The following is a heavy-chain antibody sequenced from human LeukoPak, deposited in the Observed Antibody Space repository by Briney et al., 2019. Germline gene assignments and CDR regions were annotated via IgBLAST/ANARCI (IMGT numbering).Heavy chain of an antibody. CDR3: ARDNHHVGAIATFRNYYYYMDV. V-gene: IGHV3-48*04. Sequence: PGGSLRLSCAASGFTFSSYSMNWVRQAPGKGLEWVSYISSSSSTIYYADSVKGRFTISRDNAKNSLYLQMNSLRAEDTAVYYCARDNHHVGAIATFRNYYYYMDVWGKGTTVTVSS. D-gene: IGHD1-26*01. J-gene: IGHJ6*03. CDR1: GFTFSSYS. CDR2: ISSSSSTI.